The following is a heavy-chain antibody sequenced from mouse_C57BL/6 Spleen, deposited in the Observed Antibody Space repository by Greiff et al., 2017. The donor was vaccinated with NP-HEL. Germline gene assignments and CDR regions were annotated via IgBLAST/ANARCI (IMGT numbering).Heavy chain of an antibody. CDR2: IDPANGNT. Sequence: EVQLQQSVAELVRPGASVKLSCTASGFNIKNTYIHWVKQRPEQGLEWIGRIDPANGNTKYAPKFQDKATITADTSSNTAYLQLSSLTSEDTAIYYCTRWDYYGSKYYFDYWGQSTTLTVSS. D-gene: IGHD1-1*01. J-gene: IGHJ2*01. CDR1: GFNIKNTY. CDR3: TRWDYYGSKYYFDY. V-gene: IGHV14-3*01.